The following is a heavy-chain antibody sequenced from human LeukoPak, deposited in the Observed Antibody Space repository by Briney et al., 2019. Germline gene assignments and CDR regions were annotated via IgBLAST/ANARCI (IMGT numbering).Heavy chain of an antibody. CDR1: GFTFSSYS. V-gene: IGHV3-21*04. CDR2: ISSSSSYI. J-gene: IGHJ6*03. Sequence: GGSLRLSCAASGFTFSSYSMNWVRQAPGKGLEWVSSISSSSSYIYYADSVKGRFTISRDNAKNSLYLQMNSLRAEDTALYYCARGTDCSSTSCHSGGYYMDVWGKGTTVTVSS. CDR3: ARGTDCSSTSCHSGGYYMDV. D-gene: IGHD2-2*01.